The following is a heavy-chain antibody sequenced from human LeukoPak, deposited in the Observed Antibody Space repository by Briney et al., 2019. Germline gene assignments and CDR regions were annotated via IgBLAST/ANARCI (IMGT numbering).Heavy chain of an antibody. CDR1: GFTFSSYA. Sequence: GGSLRLSCAASGFTFSSYAMSWVRQAPGQGLEWVSSIAGTGGSTYYADSVKGRFTLSRDNSENTLYLQLNSLRAEDSGIYYCAKAFRIVGIGNPDDAFDVWGQGTVVTVS. V-gene: IGHV3-23*01. CDR2: IAGTGGST. D-gene: IGHD1-26*01. J-gene: IGHJ3*01. CDR3: AKAFRIVGIGNPDDAFDV.